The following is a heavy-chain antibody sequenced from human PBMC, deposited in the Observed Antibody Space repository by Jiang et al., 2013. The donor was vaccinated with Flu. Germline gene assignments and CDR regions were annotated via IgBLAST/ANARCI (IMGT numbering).Heavy chain of an antibody. D-gene: IGHD1-26*01. Sequence: LVESGAEVKKPGASVKVSCKASGYTFTGYYMHWVRQAPGQGLEWMGWINPNSGGTNYAQKFQGRVTMTRDTSISTAYMELSRLRSDDTAVYYCARDASGSYSRYFDYWGQGTLVTVSS. CDR2: INPNSGGT. J-gene: IGHJ4*02. CDR1: GYTFTGYY. CDR3: ARDASGSYSRYFDY. V-gene: IGHV1-2*02.